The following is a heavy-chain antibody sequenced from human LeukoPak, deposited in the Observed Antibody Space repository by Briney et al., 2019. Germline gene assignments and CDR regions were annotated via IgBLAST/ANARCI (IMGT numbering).Heavy chain of an antibody. CDR2: IYHSGST. CDR1: GYSISSGYY. V-gene: IGHV4-38-2*01. Sequence: SETLSLTCAVSGYSISSGYYWGWIGQPPGKGLEWIGSIYHSGSTYYNPSLKSRVTISVDTSKNQFSLKLSSVTAADTAVYYCARTDVVVPAANDPPYYYYYMDVWGKGTTVTVSS. J-gene: IGHJ6*03. CDR3: ARTDVVVPAANDPPYYYYYMDV. D-gene: IGHD2-2*01.